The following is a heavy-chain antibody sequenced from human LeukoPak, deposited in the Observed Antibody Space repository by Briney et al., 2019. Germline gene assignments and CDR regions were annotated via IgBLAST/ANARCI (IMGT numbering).Heavy chain of an antibody. D-gene: IGHD6-13*01. V-gene: IGHV3-48*03. CDR3: AGGLAAAHYYYLMER. J-gene: IGHJ6*03. Sequence: GGSLRLSCAASGFTFSSYEINWVRQAPGKGLEWVSYISSSGSTIYYADSVKGRFTISRDNAKNSLYLQMNSLRAEDTAVYYCAGGLAAAHYYYLMERWWKGATVTVSS. CDR1: GFTFSSYE. CDR2: ISSSGSTI.